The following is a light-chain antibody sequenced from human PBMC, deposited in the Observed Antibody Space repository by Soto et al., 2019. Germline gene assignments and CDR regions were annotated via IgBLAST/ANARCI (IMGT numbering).Light chain of an antibody. CDR1: SGNIASSS. CDR3: QSYDTSTPVV. J-gene: IGLJ2*01. CDR2: EDR. V-gene: IGLV6-57*04. Sequence: NFMMTQPHCVSGSPGKTVTISCTRSSGNIASSSVQWYQQRPGSPPTTIIYEDRQRPSGVPDRFSGSIDASSNSASLTISGLKTEDEADYYCQSYDTSTPVVFGGGTKLTVL.